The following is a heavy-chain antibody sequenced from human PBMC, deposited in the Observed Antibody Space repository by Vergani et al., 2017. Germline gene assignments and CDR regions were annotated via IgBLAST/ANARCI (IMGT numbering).Heavy chain of an antibody. V-gene: IGHV5-51*01. CDR3: ARVISMVRGVIYYGMDV. D-gene: IGHD3-10*01. CDR2: IYPGNSDT. J-gene: IGHJ6*02. Sequence: EVQLVQSGAEVKKPGASLKISCECSGYRFTSYWIGWVRQMPGKGLEWMGIIYPGNSDTRYSPSFQGQVTISADKSISTAYLQWSSLKASDTAMYYCARVISMVRGVIYYGMDVWGQGTTVTVSS. CDR1: GYRFTSYW.